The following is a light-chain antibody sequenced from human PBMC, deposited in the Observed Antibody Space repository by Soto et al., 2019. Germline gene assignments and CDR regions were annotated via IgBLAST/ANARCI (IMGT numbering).Light chain of an antibody. Sequence: DIQMTQSPSSLSASVGDRVTITCRASQSISSYLNWYQQKPGKAPRLLIYDASNLETGVPSRFSGSGSGTDFTFTISRLQPEDFATYYCQQYDNFPHSFGQGTKLEIK. CDR3: QQYDNFPHS. V-gene: IGKV1-33*01. J-gene: IGKJ2*01. CDR1: QSISSY. CDR2: DAS.